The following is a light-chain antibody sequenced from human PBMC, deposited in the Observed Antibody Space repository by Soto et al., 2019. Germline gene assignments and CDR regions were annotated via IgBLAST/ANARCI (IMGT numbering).Light chain of an antibody. V-gene: IGKV3-20*01. CDR3: QQYSSSPYT. CDR1: QSVSSSY. CDR2: GAS. Sequence: EIVLTQSPGTLSLSPGERATLSCRASQSVSSSYLVWYQQKRGQALRLLIYGASSRATGTPDRFSGSGSGTDFALTISRLEPEDFAVYYCQQYSSSPYTFGQGTKLEI. J-gene: IGKJ2*01.